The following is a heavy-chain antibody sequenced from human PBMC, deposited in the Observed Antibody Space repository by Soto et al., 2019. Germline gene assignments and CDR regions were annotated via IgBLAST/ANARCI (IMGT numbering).Heavy chain of an antibody. D-gene: IGHD1-1*01. CDR2: ISPANGRT. J-gene: IGHJ6*03. CDR3: AMLPADDRRNSGASDGTLYYFLYMHV. V-gene: IGHV1-18*01. CDR1: GYSFTSYG. Sequence: QAQLLQSGGEVRQPGASVTVSCKASGYSFTSYGIVWVRKAPGQGFEWMGWISPANGRTDYGLNFQGALTMTTDMSTDTAYIQLRSLRPDDTATYFCAMLPADDRRNSGASDGTLYYFLYMHVWGGGTTITVS.